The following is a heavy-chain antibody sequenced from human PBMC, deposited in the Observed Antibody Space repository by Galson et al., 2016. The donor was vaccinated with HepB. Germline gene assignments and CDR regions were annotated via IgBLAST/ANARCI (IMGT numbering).Heavy chain of an antibody. J-gene: IGHJ4*02. CDR1: GGTFSSYA. Sequence: SVKVSCKASGGTFSSYAVSWVRQAPGQGLEWMGGIIPIFDTANYAQKFQGRVTFTADESTGTAYMELNSLRSEDTAVYFCARDLGYFDSSGYHFTYYFDYWGQGTLVTVSS. D-gene: IGHD3-22*01. CDR2: IIPIFDTA. V-gene: IGHV1-69*13. CDR3: ARDLGYFDSSGYHFTYYFDY.